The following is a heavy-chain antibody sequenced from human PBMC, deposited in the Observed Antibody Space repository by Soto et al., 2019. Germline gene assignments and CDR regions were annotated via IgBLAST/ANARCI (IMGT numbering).Heavy chain of an antibody. CDR1: GGSISTSNW. D-gene: IGHD1-1*01. CDR2: VYHSGST. Sequence: QVQLQESGPGLVKPSGTLSLTCAVSGGSISTSNWWSWVRQPPGKGLEWIGEVYHSGSTNYNPSFKSRVAMSVDKSKKQFSLKLNSVTAADADLYYCARTSTRGTRFDYWGQGSLVTVSS. V-gene: IGHV4-4*02. J-gene: IGHJ4*02. CDR3: ARTSTRGTRFDY.